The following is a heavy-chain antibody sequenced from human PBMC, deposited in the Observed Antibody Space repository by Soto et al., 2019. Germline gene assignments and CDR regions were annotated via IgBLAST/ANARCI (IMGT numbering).Heavy chain of an antibody. D-gene: IGHD3-22*01. V-gene: IGHV3-23*04. J-gene: IGHJ4*02. CDR2: ISGSGGST. CDR1: GFTFSSYE. Sequence: EVQLVESGGGLVQPGGSLRLSCAASGFTFSSYELNWVRQAPRKGLEWVSYISGSGGSTYYADSVKGRFTISRDNSKNTLYLQMNSLRAEDTAVYYCAKGSTYYYDSSGYYFDYWGQGTLVTVSS. CDR3: AKGSTYYYDSSGYYFDY.